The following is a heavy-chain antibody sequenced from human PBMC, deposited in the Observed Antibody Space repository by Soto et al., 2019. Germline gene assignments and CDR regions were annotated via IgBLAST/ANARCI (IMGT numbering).Heavy chain of an antibody. D-gene: IGHD3-9*01. CDR3: ANRYANSNILYGEYALDV. J-gene: IGHJ6*02. CDR1: GVSISSGSFY. CDR2: IDYSGAT. V-gene: IGHV4-39*05. Sequence: TSSLTCTVPGVSISSGSFYCGWIRQPPGQGRECIGNIDYSGATYYNPTLNTRVPIPVDTSKNHFSLTLFPVTGAETAVYNGANRYANSNILYGEYALDVWGQGTTVTVSS.